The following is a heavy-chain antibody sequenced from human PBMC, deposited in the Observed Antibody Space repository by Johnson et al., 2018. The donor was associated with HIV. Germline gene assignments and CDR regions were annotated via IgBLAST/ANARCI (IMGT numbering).Heavy chain of an antibody. CDR1: GFTFSSYD. V-gene: IGHV3-13*01. J-gene: IGHJ3*02. Sequence: MLLVESGGGVVQPGRSLRLSCAASGFTFSSYDMHWVRQATGKGLEWVSAIGTAGDTYYPDSVKGRFTTSRDNSKNTLYLQMNSLRAEDTAVYYCARVSNPQYCSSTSCSGWDGAFDIWGQGTMVTVSS. D-gene: IGHD2-2*01. CDR3: ARVSNPQYCSSTSCSGWDGAFDI. CDR2: IGTAGDT.